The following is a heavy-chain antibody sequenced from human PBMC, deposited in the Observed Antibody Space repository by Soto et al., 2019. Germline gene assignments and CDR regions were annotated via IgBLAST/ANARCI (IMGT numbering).Heavy chain of an antibody. Sequence: PSETLSLTCTVSGGSISSYYWSWIRQPPGEGLDWIVSFHYSESTYYNPSLESRVTISVDTSKNQFSLKVTSVTVADTAVYYFARLGGYCSSTSCYGYYGMDVWGQGTTVTVSS. J-gene: IGHJ6*02. CDR2: FHYSEST. CDR1: GGSISSYY. V-gene: IGHV4-59*04. D-gene: IGHD2-2*01. CDR3: ARLGGYCSSTSCYGYYGMDV.